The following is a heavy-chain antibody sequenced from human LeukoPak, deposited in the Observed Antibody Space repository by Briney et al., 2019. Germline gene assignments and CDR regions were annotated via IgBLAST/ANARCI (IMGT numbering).Heavy chain of an antibody. V-gene: IGHV4-61*02. CDR2: IYTSGST. CDR1: GGSISSGSYY. J-gene: IGHJ4*02. CDR3: ARHPGDHYYDSSGYPAYYFDY. Sequence: SETLSLTCTVSGGSISSGSYYWSWIRQPAGKGLEWIGRIYTSGSTNYNPSLKSRVTMSVDTSKNQFSLKLSSVTAADTAVYYCARHPGDHYYDSSGYPAYYFDYWGQGTLVTVSS. D-gene: IGHD3-22*01.